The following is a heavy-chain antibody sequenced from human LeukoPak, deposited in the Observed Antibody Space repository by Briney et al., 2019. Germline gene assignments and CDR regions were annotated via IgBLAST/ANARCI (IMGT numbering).Heavy chain of an antibody. CDR3: ARAGHRNVYRAFDI. CDR2: INPSGGST. CDR1: GYTFTSYY. D-gene: IGHD3-16*02. V-gene: IGHV1-46*01. J-gene: IGHJ3*02. Sequence: ASVKVSCKASGYTFTSYYMHWVRPAPGQGLEWMGIINPSGGSTSYAQKFQGRVSMTRDTATSTVYMELSSLRSEDTAVYYCARAGHRNVYRAFDIWGQGTMVTVSS.